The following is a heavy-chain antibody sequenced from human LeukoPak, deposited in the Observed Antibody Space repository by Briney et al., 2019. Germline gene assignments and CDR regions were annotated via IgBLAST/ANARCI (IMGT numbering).Heavy chain of an antibody. CDR3: AKAPGFTVVTSFDW. Sequence: PGGSLRLSCEASGFTFRSYVMNWVRQAPGKGLEWVSVISGSGDDTHYADSVKGRFTISRDNSKNTLYLQMNSLRVEDTAVYSCAKAPGFTVVTSFDWWGQGTLVTVSS. J-gene: IGHJ4*02. V-gene: IGHV3-23*01. CDR2: ISGSGDDT. D-gene: IGHD2-21*02. CDR1: GFTFRSYV.